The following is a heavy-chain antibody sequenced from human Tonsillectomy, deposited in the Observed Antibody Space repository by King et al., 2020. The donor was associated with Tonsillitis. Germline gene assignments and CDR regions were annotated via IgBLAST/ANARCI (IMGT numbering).Heavy chain of an antibody. CDR2: IYYSGST. CDR1: GGTISDSHYY. D-gene: IGHD4-17*01. Sequence: LQLQESGPGLVKSSETLSLTCTVSGGTISDSHYYWGWIRQPPGKGLEWIGNIYYSGSTYYNPSLKSRLTISVDTSKNQFSLNLSSVTAADTAVYYCARLGGVRDSDYGGGFNYWGQGTLVTVSS. J-gene: IGHJ4*02. CDR3: ARLGGVRDSDYGGGFNY. V-gene: IGHV4-39*01.